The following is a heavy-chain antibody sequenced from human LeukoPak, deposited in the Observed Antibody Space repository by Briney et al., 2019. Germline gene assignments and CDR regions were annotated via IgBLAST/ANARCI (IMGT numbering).Heavy chain of an antibody. CDR2: INPSGGST. D-gene: IGHD3-10*01. V-gene: IGHV1-46*01. CDR3: ARNAAGEYPNYYMDV. CDR1: GYTFTSYY. J-gene: IGHJ6*03. Sequence: GASVKVSRKASGYTFTSYYMHWVRQAPGQGLEWMGIINPSGGSTSYAQKFQGRVTMTRDMSTSTVYMELSSLRSEDTAVYYCARNAAGEYPNYYMDVWGKGTTVTVSS.